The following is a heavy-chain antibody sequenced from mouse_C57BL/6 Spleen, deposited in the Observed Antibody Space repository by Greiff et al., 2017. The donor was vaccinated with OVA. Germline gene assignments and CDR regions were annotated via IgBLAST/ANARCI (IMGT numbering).Heavy chain of an antibody. V-gene: IGHV1-82*01. CDR3: AREEEGYPYYFDD. J-gene: IGHJ2*01. CDR2: IYPGDGDT. CDR1: GYAFSSSW. D-gene: IGHD2-2*01. Sequence: VQLQQSGPELVKPGASVKISCKASGYAFSSSWMNWVKQRPGKGLEWIGRIYPGDGDTNYNGKFKGKATLTADKSSSTAYMQLSSLTSEDSAVYFCAREEEGYPYYFDDWGQGTTLTVSS.